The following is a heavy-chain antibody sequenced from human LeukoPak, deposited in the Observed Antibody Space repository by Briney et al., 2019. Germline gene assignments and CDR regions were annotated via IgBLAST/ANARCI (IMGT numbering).Heavy chain of an antibody. J-gene: IGHJ5*02. D-gene: IGHD1-26*01. CDR2: MNPNSGNT. CDR3: AREMGATTQYNWFDP. V-gene: IGHV1-8*01. Sequence: GASVKVSCKASGYTFTSYDINWVRQATGQGLEWMGWMNPNSGNTGYAQKFQGRVTTTRNTSIRTAYMKLSSLRSEDTAVYYCAREMGATTQYNWFDPWGQGTLVTVSS. CDR1: GYTFTSYD.